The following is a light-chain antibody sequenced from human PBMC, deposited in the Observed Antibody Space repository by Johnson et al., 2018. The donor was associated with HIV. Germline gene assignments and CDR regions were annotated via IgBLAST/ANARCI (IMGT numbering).Light chain of an antibody. CDR2: RSN. J-gene: IGLJ1*01. V-gene: IGLV1-44*01. CDR3: AAWDDSLNGLV. Sequence: QSVLTQPPSASGTPGQRVTISCSGSSSNIGSNTVNWYQQLPGTAPKLLIYRSNQRPSGVPDRFSGSKSCTSASLAISGLQAEDEADYYCAAWDDSLNGLVFGTGTKVIVL. CDR1: SSNIGSNT.